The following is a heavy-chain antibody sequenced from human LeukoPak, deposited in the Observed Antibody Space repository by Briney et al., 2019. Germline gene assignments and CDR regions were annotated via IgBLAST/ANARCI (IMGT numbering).Heavy chain of an antibody. CDR2: MSHDGSIE. J-gene: IGHJ6*02. Sequence: SLRLSCAASGFPFSSYGMHWVRQAPGKGLEWVAVMSHDGSIEKYAGSVKGRFTISRDNSKKTLFLQMNSLRSDDAAVYYCARAKIIQSITHMDVWGQGTTVTVSS. D-gene: IGHD5-18*01. CDR3: ARAKIIQSITHMDV. V-gene: IGHV3-30*03. CDR1: GFPFSSYG.